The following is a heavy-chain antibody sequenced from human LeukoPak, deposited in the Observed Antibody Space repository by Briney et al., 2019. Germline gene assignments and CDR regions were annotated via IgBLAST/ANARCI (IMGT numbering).Heavy chain of an antibody. CDR2: ISGSGPTT. CDR1: GFTFNNYA. J-gene: IGHJ5*02. CDR3: ARDHGGFGDNWFDP. Sequence: PGGSLRLSCAASGFTFNNYAMSWVRQAPGKGLEWVSVISGSGPTTYYADSVKGRFTISRDNSKNTLFLLMNGPRAEDTAVYYCARDHGGFGDNWFDPWGQGTLVTVSS. D-gene: IGHD3-10*01. V-gene: IGHV3-23*01.